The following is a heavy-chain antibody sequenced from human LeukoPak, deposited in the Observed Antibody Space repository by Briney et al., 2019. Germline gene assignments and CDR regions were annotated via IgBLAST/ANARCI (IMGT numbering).Heavy chain of an antibody. V-gene: IGHV4-39*07. CDR2: IYYSGST. D-gene: IGHD6-19*01. CDR1: GGSISTSNYY. J-gene: IGHJ6*03. CDR3: ARGYSSGWNGNYYYYMDV. Sequence: PSETLSLTCTVSGGSISTSNYYWGWIRQPPGKGLEWIGSIYYSGSTNYNPSLKSRVTISVDTSKNQFSLKLSSVTAADTAVYYCARGYSSGWNGNYYYYMDVWGKGTTVTISS.